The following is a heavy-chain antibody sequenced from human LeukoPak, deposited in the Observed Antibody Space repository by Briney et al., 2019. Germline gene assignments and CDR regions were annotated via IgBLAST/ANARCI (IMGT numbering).Heavy chain of an antibody. J-gene: IGHJ5*02. CDR3: AREQWLRLFDP. CDR2: IYYSGST. CDR1: GGSFSGYY. V-gene: IGHV4-4*07. D-gene: IGHD5-12*01. Sequence: SETLSLTCAVYGGSFSGYYWSWIRQPAGKGLEWIGRIYYSGSTNYNPSLKSRVTVSVDTSKNQFSLKLSSVTAADTAVYYCAREQWLRLFDPWGQGTLVTVSS.